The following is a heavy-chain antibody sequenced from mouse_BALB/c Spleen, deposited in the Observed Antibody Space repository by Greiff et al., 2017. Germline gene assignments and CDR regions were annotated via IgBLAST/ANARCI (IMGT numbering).Heavy chain of an antibody. CDR2: IYPYNGGT. Sequence: VQLQQSGPELVKPGASVKISCKASGYTFTDYNMHWVKQSHGKSLEWIGYIYPYNGGTGYNQKFKSKATLTVDNSSSTAYMELRSLTSEDSAVYYCASMITTGIDYWGQGTTLTVSS. V-gene: IGHV1S29*02. CDR1: GYTFTDYN. J-gene: IGHJ2*01. CDR3: ASMITTGIDY. D-gene: IGHD2-4*01.